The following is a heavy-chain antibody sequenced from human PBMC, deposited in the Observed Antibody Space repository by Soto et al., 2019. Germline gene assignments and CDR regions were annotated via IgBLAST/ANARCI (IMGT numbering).Heavy chain of an antibody. CDR3: ARDREHPSCPPGYCSSTSCYCWFDP. J-gene: IGHJ5*02. D-gene: IGHD2-2*01. CDR2: IIPILGIA. Sequence: GASVKVSCKASGGTFSSYTISWVRQAPGQGLEWIGKIIPILGIANYAQKFQGRVTITADKSTSTAYKELSSLRSEDTAVYYCARDREHPSCPPGYCSSTSCYCWFDPWGQGTLVTVSS. CDR1: GGTFSSYT. V-gene: IGHV1-69*04.